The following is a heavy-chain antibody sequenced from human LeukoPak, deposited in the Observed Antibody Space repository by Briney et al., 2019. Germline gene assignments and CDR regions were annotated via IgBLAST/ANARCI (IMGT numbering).Heavy chain of an antibody. CDR2: VDPEDGET. D-gene: IGHD5-18*01. J-gene: IGHJ4*02. CDR1: GYTFTNYY. Sequence: ATVKLSCKLSGYTFTNYYMHWVQQAPGKGLEWMGLVDPEDGETIYAEKFQGRVTITADTSTDTAYMELSSLRSEDTAVYYCATAPTWILDYWGQGTLVTVSS. V-gene: IGHV1-69-2*01. CDR3: ATAPTWILDY.